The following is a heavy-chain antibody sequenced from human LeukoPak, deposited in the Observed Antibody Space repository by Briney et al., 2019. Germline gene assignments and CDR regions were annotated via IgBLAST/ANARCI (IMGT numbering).Heavy chain of an antibody. CDR3: AREESLRFLEWLWDY. CDR1: GGSISSGSYY. V-gene: IGHV4-61*02. CDR2: IYTSGST. Sequence: PSQTLSLTCTVSGGSISSGSYYWSWIRQPAGKGLEWIGRIYTSGSTNYNPSLKGRVTIPVDTSKNQFSLKLSSVAAADTAVYYCAREESLRFLEWLWDYWGQGTLVTVSS. D-gene: IGHD3-3*01. J-gene: IGHJ4*02.